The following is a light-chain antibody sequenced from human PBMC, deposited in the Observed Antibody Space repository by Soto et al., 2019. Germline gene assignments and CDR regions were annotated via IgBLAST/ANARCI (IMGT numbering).Light chain of an antibody. J-gene: IGKJ4*01. Sequence: EIVMTQSPATLSVSPGERATLSCRASQSIGSNLAWYQQRPGRGPRLLIYGASTRATGIPARFRGSGSGTEFTLNINGLESEDFVVYYCQQYDNWPTTFGGGTKVDIK. CDR3: QQYDNWPTT. CDR2: GAS. V-gene: IGKV3-15*01. CDR1: QSIGSN.